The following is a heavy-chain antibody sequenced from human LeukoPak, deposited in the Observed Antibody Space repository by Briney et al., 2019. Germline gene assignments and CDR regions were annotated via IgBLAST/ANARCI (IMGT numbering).Heavy chain of an antibody. CDR3: EKDPNDY. V-gene: IGHV3-30*02. CDR2: IRYDGSKK. Sequence: GGSLRLSCAASGFTFSSYGMHWVRQAPGKGLEWVAFIRYDGSKKYYADSVKGRFTISRDNSKNTLYLQMNSLRAEDTAVYYCEKDPNDYWGQGTLVTVS. CDR1: GFTFSSYG. J-gene: IGHJ4*02.